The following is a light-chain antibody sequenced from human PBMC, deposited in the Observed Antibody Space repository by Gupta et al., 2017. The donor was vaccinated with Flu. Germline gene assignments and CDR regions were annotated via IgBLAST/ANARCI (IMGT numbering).Light chain of an antibody. CDR1: HNVGSNY. CDR3: QRYGPSVWT. CDR2: GAT. Sequence: IVLTQSPGTLSLSPGERATLSCRASHNVGSNYLAWYHQRPGQAPRLLIYGATSRATGIPDRFSASGSGTDFTLTISRLEPEDFAVYYCQRYGPSVWTFGPGTRVELK. J-gene: IGKJ1*01. V-gene: IGKV3-20*01.